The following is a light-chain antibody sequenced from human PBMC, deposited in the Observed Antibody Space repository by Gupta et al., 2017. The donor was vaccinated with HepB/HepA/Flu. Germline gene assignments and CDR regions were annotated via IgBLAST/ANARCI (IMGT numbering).Light chain of an antibody. J-gene: IGLJ2*01. CDR2: DFS. CDR1: SSDVDGYNY. Sequence: QSTLTQPASVSGSPGQSFTTSCPGTSSDVDGYNYVSWYQQHPDKAPKVIICDFSNRPSGVSHRFSGSKSGNSASLTIAVLQAEDEADYYCKSNTSSSTVIFGGGNKLTVL. CDR3: KSNTSSSTVI. V-gene: IGLV2-14*03.